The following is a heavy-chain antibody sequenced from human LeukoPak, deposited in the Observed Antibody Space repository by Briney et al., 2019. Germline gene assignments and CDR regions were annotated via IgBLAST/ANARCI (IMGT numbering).Heavy chain of an antibody. CDR1: GYTFTSYD. Sequence: VASVKVSCKASGYTFTSYDINWVRQAPGQGLEWMGLMNPNSGNTGYAQKFQGRVTITRNTSISTAYMELSSLRSEDTAVYYCARVGPSPYFDYWGQGTLVTVSS. D-gene: IGHD3/OR15-3a*01. CDR3: ARVGPSPYFDY. J-gene: IGHJ4*02. CDR2: MNPNSGNT. V-gene: IGHV1-8*03.